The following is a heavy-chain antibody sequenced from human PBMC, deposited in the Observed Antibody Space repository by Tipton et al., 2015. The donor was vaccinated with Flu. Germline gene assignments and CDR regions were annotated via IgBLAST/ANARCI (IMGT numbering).Heavy chain of an antibody. CDR1: GDAIRSGHL. CDR3: ARRDYSPYVSDPKNCFDP. CDR2: VFSTGTT. J-gene: IGHJ5*02. Sequence: TLSLTCSVSGDAIRSGHLWAWIRQPPGRGLEWIGNVFSTGTTYLNPSLKGRVAMSVDTSTNQFSLKLSSVTAADTAVYFCARRDYSPYVSDPKNCFDPWGQGILVTVSS. D-gene: IGHD4-11*01. V-gene: IGHV4-38-2*01.